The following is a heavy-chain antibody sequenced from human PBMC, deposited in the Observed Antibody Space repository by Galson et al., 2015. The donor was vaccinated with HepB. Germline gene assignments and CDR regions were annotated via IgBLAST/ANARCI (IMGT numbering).Heavy chain of an antibody. Sequence: SVKVSCKASGYTFNSFGISWVRQAPGQGLEWMGGTSPYNGNTNYAQKFQGRVTMTTDTSSNTAYMDLRSLRSDDTATYYCARETYYDYIWGSYTPHLPDYWGQGTLVTVSS. D-gene: IGHD3-16*01. CDR1: GYTFNSFG. CDR3: ARETYYDYIWGSYTPHLPDY. CDR2: TSPYNGNT. J-gene: IGHJ4*02. V-gene: IGHV1-18*01.